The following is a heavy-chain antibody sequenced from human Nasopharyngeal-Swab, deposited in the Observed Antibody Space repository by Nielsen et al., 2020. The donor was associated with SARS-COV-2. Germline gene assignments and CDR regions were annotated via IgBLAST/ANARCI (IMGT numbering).Heavy chain of an antibody. CDR2: ISSSSSTI. V-gene: IGHV3-48*04. D-gene: IGHD3-16*01. CDR3: ARDLNPSYIMAFDY. Sequence: VRQAPGKGLEWVSYISSSSSTIYYTDSVKGRFTISRDNAKNSLYLQMNSLRAEDTAVYYCARDLNPSYIMAFDYWGRGTLVTVSS. J-gene: IGHJ4*02.